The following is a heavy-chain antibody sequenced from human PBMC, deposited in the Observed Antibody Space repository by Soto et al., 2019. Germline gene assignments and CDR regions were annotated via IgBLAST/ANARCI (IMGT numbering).Heavy chain of an antibody. CDR2: ISGSGGST. CDR3: AKEWEYSSGWYGDAFDI. Sequence: GGSLRLSCAASGFTFSSYAMSWVRQAPGKGLEWVSSISGSGGSTYYADSVKGRFTISRDNSKNTLYLQMNSLRAEDTAVYYCAKEWEYSSGWYGDAFDIWGQGTMVTVSS. D-gene: IGHD6-19*01. J-gene: IGHJ3*02. V-gene: IGHV3-23*01. CDR1: GFTFSSYA.